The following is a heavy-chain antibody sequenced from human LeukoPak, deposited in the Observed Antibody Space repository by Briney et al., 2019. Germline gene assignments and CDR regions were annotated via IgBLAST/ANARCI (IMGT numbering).Heavy chain of an antibody. CDR2: IYTSGST. CDR1: GGSVSSGTYY. D-gene: IGHD1-1*01. Sequence: PSETLSLTCTVSGGSVSSGTYYWNWIRQPAGKGLEWIGRIYTSGSTNYNPSLKSRVTMSADTSKNQFSLKLSSVTAADTAVYYCAREPLDSPFDYWGQGTLVTVSS. V-gene: IGHV4-61*02. CDR3: AREPLDSPFDY. J-gene: IGHJ4*02.